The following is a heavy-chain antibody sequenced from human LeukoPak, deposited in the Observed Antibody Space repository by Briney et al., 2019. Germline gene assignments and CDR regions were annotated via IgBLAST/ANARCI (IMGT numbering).Heavy chain of an antibody. D-gene: IGHD3-10*01. J-gene: IGHJ4*02. CDR2: IYTSGST. CDR1: GGSISSGSYY. V-gene: IGHV4-61*02. CDR3: ARDSYYYGSGSYYGGYEYYFDY. Sequence: NPSETLSLTCTVSGGSISSGSYYWSWIRQPAGKGLEWIGRIYTSGSTNYNPSLKSRVTISVDTSKNQFSLKLGSVTAADTAVYYCARDSYYYGSGSYYGGYEYYFDYWGQGTLVTVSS.